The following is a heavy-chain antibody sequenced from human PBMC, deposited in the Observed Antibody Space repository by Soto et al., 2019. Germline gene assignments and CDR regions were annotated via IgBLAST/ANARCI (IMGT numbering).Heavy chain of an antibody. D-gene: IGHD3-16*01. V-gene: IGHV3-30*18. CDR1: GFTFSSYG. CDR2: ISYDGSNK. Sequence: QVQLVESGGGVVQPGRSLRLSCAASGFTFSSYGMHWVRQAPGKGLEWVAVISYDGSNKYYADSVKGRFTISRDNSKNTLYLQMNSLRAEDTAAYYCAKDRFGVHDYWGQGTLVTVSS. CDR3: AKDRFGVHDY. J-gene: IGHJ4*02.